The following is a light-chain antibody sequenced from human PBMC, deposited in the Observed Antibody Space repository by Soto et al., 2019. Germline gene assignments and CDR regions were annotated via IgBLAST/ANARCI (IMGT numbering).Light chain of an antibody. CDR3: QQYNNWWT. Sequence: EIVMTQSPATLSVSPGERATLSCRASQSVSSSLAWYQLKPGQAPRLLIYGASTRATGIPARFSGSGSGTEFTLTISSLQSEDFAVYYCQQYNNWWTFGQGTKVEIK. CDR2: GAS. CDR1: QSVSSS. J-gene: IGKJ1*01. V-gene: IGKV3-15*01.